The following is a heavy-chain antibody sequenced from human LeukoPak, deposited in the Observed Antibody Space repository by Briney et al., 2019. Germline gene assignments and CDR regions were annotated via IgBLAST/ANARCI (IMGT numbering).Heavy chain of an antibody. CDR3: ARDTDIVVVPAAFYYYGMDV. V-gene: IGHV4-4*07. D-gene: IGHD2-2*01. CDR1: GGSISSYY. CDR2: IYTSGGT. J-gene: IGHJ6*02. Sequence: SETLSLTCTVSGGSISSYYWSWIRQPAGKGLEWIGRIYTSGGTNYNPSLKSRVTMSVDTSKNQFSLKLSSVTAADTAVYYCARDTDIVVVPAAFYYYGMDVWGQGTTVTVSS.